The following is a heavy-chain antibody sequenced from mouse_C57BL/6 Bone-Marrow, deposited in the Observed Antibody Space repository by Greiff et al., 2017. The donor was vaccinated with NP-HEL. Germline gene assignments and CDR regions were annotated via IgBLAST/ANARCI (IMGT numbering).Heavy chain of an antibody. D-gene: IGHD1-3*01. Sequence: EVQGVESGGGLVKPGGSLKLSCAASGFTFSDYGMHWVRQAPEKGLEWVAYISSGSSTIYYADTVKGRFTISRDNAKNTLFLQMTSLRSEDTAMYYCARSSRELCACGMDYWGQGTSVTVSA. CDR1: GFTFSDYG. V-gene: IGHV5-17*01. CDR3: ARSSRELCACGMDY. J-gene: IGHJ4*01. CDR2: ISSGSSTI.